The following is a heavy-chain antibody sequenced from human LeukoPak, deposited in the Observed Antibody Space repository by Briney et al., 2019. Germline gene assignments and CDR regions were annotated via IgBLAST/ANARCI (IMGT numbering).Heavy chain of an antibody. CDR2: IYHSGST. Sequence: SETLSLTCAVSGGSISSSNWWSWVRQPPGKGLQWIGEIYHSGSTNYSPSLKSRVTISVDKSKNQCSLKLSSVTAADTALYYRARRPISSRLTIFHYWGQGTLVTVSS. D-gene: IGHD6-13*01. J-gene: IGHJ4*02. V-gene: IGHV4-4*02. CDR1: GGSISSSNW. CDR3: ARRPISSRLTIFHY.